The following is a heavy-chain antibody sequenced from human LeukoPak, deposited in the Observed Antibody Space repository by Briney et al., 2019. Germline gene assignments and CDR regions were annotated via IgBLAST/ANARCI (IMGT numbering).Heavy chain of an antibody. CDR2: IIPIFGTA. V-gene: IGHV1-69*13. CDR3: ARDISYGDYPFFDY. CDR1: GGTFSSYA. D-gene: IGHD4-17*01. J-gene: IGHJ4*02. Sequence: ASVKVSCKASGGTFSSYAISWVRQAPGQGLEWMGGIIPIFGTANYAQKFQGRVTITADGSTSTAYMELSSLRSEDTAVYYCARDISYGDYPFFDYWGQGTLVTVSS.